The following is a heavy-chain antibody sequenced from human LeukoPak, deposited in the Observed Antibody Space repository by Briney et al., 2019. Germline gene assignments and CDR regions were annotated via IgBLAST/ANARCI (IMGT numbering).Heavy chain of an antibody. D-gene: IGHD3-16*02. Sequence: GGSLRLSCAASGFTFSSYWMHWVRQAPGKGLVWVSRINSDGSSTSYADSVKGRSTISRDNAKNTLYLQMNSLRAEDTAVYYCARVSAGYDYVWGSYRPSHWFDPWGQGTLVTVSS. J-gene: IGHJ5*02. CDR2: INSDGSST. V-gene: IGHV3-74*01. CDR1: GFTFSSYW. CDR3: ARVSAGYDYVWGSYRPSHWFDP.